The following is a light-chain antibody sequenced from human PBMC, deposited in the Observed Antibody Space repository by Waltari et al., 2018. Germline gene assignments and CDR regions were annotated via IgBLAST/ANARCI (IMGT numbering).Light chain of an antibody. CDR3: QQYNSYSLLT. CDR2: KAS. Sequence: DIQMTQSPSTLSASVGDRVTITRRASQSISNWLAWYQQKPGKAPKLLIYKASTLESGVPARCSGSGSGTEFTLTISSLQPDDFATYYCQQYNSYSLLTFGGGTKVEIK. V-gene: IGKV1-5*03. CDR1: QSISNW. J-gene: IGKJ4*01.